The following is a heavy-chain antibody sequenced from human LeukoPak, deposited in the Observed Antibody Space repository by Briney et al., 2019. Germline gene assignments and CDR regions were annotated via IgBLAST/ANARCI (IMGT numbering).Heavy chain of an antibody. CDR3: ARVGGSSGWYHRPGGPYVLDY. CDR1: GFTFSSYE. V-gene: IGHV3-48*03. CDR2: ISSSGSTI. Sequence: GGSLRLSCAASGFTFSSYEMNWVRQAPGKGLEWVSYISSSGSTIFYADSVKGRFTISRDNAKNSLYLQMNSLRAEDTAVYYCARVGGSSGWYHRPGGPYVLDYWGQGTLVTVSS. J-gene: IGHJ4*02. D-gene: IGHD6-19*01.